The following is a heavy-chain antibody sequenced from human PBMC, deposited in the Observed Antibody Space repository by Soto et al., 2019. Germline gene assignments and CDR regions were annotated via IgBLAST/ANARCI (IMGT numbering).Heavy chain of an antibody. D-gene: IGHD2-2*01. CDR1: GVSISSGGCS. J-gene: IGHJ5*02. V-gene: IGHV4-30-2*01. CDR2: IYHSGST. CDR3: ARVPDR. Sequence: SETLSHTCAVSGVSISSGGCSWSWIRQPPGKGLEWIGYIYHSGSTYYNPSLKSRVTISVDRSKNQFSLKLSSVTAADTAVYYCARVPDRWGQGTLVTVSS.